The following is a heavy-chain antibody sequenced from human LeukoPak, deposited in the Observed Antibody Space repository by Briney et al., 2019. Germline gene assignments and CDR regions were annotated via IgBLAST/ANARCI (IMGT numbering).Heavy chain of an antibody. CDR3: ARDRGTLIPGWFDP. V-gene: IGHV3-33*01. D-gene: IGHD2-8*01. CDR1: GFTFSSYG. J-gene: IGHJ5*02. CDR2: IWYDGSNK. Sequence: GGSLRLSCAASGFTFSSYGMHWVRQAPGKGLEWVAVIWYDGSNKYYADSVKGRFTISRDNSKNTLYLQMNSLRAEDTAVYYCARDRGTLIPGWFDPWGQGTLVTASS.